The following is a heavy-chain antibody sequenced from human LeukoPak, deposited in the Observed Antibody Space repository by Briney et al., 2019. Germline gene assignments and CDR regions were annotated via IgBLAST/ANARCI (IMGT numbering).Heavy chain of an antibody. CDR1: GFTFSSYA. V-gene: IGHV3-23*01. Sequence: GGSLRLSSAASGFTFSSYAMSWVRQAPGRGLEWVSAIIVSGGSTDYAVSVKGRFTISRDNSKNTLYLQMNSLRAEDTAVYYCAKFLGRQTNNWNEPFDYWGQGTLVTAAS. CDR2: IIVSGGST. CDR3: AKFLGRQTNNWNEPFDY. J-gene: IGHJ4*02. D-gene: IGHD1-1*01.